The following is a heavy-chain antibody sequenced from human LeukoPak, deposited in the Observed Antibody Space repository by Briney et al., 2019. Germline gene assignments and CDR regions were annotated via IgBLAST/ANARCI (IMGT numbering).Heavy chain of an antibody. CDR1: GGSISSSSSGYY. CDR3: AKHVPGETIAAADY. Sequence: SETLSLTCTVSGGSISSSSSGYYWGWIRQPPGKGLEWIGSIYYSGNTYYNPSLRSRVTISVDTSKTQFSLKLSSVTAADTAVYYCAKHVPGETIAAADYWGQGTLVTVSS. J-gene: IGHJ4*02. V-gene: IGHV4-39*01. D-gene: IGHD6-13*01. CDR2: IYYSGNT.